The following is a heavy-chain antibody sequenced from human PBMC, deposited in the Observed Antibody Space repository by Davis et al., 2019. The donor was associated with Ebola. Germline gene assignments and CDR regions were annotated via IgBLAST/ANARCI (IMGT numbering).Heavy chain of an antibody. J-gene: IGHJ6*04. D-gene: IGHD3-22*01. V-gene: IGHV3-21*01. Sequence: GGSLRLSCAASGLTVSNNYMSWVRQAPGKGLEWVSSISSDSDYIYYADSAKGRLTISRDNAKNSLYLQMNSLRAEDTAVYYCARFLRNRHTYYYDSSGTYMDVWGKGTTVTVSS. CDR2: ISSDSDYI. CDR3: ARFLRNRHTYYYDSSGTYMDV. CDR1: GLTVSNNY.